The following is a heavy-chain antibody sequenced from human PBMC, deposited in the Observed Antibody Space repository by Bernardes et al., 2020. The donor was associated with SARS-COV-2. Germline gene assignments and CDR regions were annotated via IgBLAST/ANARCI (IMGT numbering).Heavy chain of an antibody. CDR3: AREEAIFGLDPLPYYFDY. V-gene: IGHV4-4*02. CDR1: GGSINSANW. CDR2: IFHTGHT. J-gene: IGHJ4*02. Sequence: SETLSLTCAVSGGSINSANWWSWVRQPPGGGLEWIGEIFHTGHTKYNPSLESRVSISLDKSKNQFSLKLTSVTASDTAVYFCAREEAIFGLDPLPYYFDYWGQGTLVTVSS. D-gene: IGHD3-3*01.